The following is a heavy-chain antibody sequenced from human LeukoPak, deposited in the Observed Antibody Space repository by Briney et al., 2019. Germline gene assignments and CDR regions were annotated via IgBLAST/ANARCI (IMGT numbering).Heavy chain of an antibody. J-gene: IGHJ5*02. Sequence: GGSLTLSCAASGFTFSSYCMIWVRQAPGKGRECVSYISSSSSTIYHADSVEGRFTISRDNAKNSLYLKMNGLSAEDTAVYYCAREKGDHRWYNCFDPWGQGTLVTVSS. CDR1: GFTFSSYC. D-gene: IGHD2-15*01. CDR3: AREKGDHRWYNCFDP. CDR2: ISSSSSTI. V-gene: IGHV3-48*01.